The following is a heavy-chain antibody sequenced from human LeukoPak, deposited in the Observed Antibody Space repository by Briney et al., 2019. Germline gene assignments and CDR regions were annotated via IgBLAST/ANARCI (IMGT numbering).Heavy chain of an antibody. CDR2: IRYDGNNK. J-gene: IGHJ3*02. D-gene: IGHD3-16*01. Sequence: GGSLRLSCGASGFTFSNYGMLWVRQAPGKGLEWVAFIRYDGNNKLYTDSMKGRFTISRDNSKNTLYLQMNSLRAEDTAVFYCAKDRDDYVWGSYLGAFDIWGQGTMVTVSS. V-gene: IGHV3-30*02. CDR3: AKDRDDYVWGSYLGAFDI. CDR1: GFTFSNYG.